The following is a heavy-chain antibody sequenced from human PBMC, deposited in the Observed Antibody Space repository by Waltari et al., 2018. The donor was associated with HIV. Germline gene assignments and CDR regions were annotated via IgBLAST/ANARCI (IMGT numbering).Heavy chain of an antibody. CDR2: IRGSGGNT. J-gene: IGHJ6*02. V-gene: IGHV3-23*01. CDR1: GFTFSNYG. Sequence: EVQLLESGGGLVQTGGSLRLSCAASGFTFSNYGMNWVRQAPGKGREWVSAIRGSGGNTYYADSLKGRFTISRDNSKNTLYLQMNSLRAEDTAVYFCVKEHQYSHTWYSYYGMDVWGQGTTVTVSS. CDR3: VKEHQYSHTWYSYYGMDV. D-gene: IGHD6-13*01.